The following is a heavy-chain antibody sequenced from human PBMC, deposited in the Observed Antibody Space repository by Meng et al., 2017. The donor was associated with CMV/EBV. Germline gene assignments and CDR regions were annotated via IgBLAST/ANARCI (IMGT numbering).Heavy chain of an antibody. J-gene: IGHJ6*02. CDR1: GFTFSSYE. V-gene: IGHV3-48*03. D-gene: IGHD4-11*01. Sequence: LKISCAASGFTFSSYEMNWVRQAPGKGLEWVSYISSSGSTIYYADSVKGRFTISRDNAKNSLYLQMNSLRAEDTAVYYCARVLQPHYYYYYGMDVWGQGTTVTVSS. CDR2: ISSSGSTI. CDR3: ARVLQPHYYYYYGMDV.